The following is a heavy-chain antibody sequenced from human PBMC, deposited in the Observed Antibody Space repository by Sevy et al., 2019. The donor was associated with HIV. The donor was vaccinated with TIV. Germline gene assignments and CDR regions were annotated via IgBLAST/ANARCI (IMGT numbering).Heavy chain of an antibody. D-gene: IGHD3-10*01. Sequence: ASVKVSCKASGYTFTSYDINWVRQATGQGLEWMGWMNPNSGNTGYAQKFQGRVTMTRNTSISTAYMELSSLGSEDTAVYYCARGSVGRITMVRGVIIGTEFDYWGQGTLVTVSS. V-gene: IGHV1-8*01. J-gene: IGHJ4*02. CDR3: ARGSVGRITMVRGVIIGTEFDY. CDR2: MNPNSGNT. CDR1: GYTFTSYD.